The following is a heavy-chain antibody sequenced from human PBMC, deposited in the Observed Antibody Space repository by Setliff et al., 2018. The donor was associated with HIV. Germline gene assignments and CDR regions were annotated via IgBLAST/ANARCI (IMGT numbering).Heavy chain of an antibody. J-gene: IGHJ3*02. CDR1: GGSISNYY. CDR2: IYTSGNT. Sequence: KPSETLSLTCTVSGGSISNYYWAWIRQPAGKGLEWLGRIYTSGNTNYNPSLKSRVIMSVDMSKNQFSLKLNSVTAADTAVYYCASVFLYGSGHDVFHIWGQGTMVTVSS. V-gene: IGHV4-4*07. D-gene: IGHD3-10*01. CDR3: ASVFLYGSGHDVFHI.